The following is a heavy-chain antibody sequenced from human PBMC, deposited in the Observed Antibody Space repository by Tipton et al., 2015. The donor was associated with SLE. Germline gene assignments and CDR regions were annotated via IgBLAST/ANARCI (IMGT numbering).Heavy chain of an antibody. CDR3: ARSPGTARAEYLDY. CDR1: GDSISTSRYY. V-gene: IGHV4-39*07. D-gene: IGHD1-14*01. J-gene: IGHJ1*01. CDR2: VYSDAYT. Sequence: TLSLTCSVSGDSISTSRYYWGWIRPPPGKGLEWIGSVYSDAYTYSNPNLRSRVTMSPDTSKNQFSLKLSSVTAADTAVYYCARSPGTARAEYLDYWGQGTLVTVSS.